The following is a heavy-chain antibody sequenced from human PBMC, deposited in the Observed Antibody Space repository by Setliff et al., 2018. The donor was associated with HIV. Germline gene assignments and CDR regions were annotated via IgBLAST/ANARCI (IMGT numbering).Heavy chain of an antibody. CDR1: GGSIDNYY. V-gene: IGHV4-59*01. Sequence: PSLTCIVSGGSIDNYYWNWVRQSPGKGPKWIGNMCHTENGVTTNQNPSLKSRIVMYLDRAENEFSLSLFSATTADTAVYYCARDRGSGWYGYFQQWGQGSQVTVSS. CDR2: MCHTENGVTT. D-gene: IGHD6-19*01. J-gene: IGHJ1*01. CDR3: ARDRGSGWYGYFQQ.